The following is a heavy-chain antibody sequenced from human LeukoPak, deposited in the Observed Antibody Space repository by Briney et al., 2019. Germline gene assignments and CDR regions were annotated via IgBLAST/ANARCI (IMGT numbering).Heavy chain of an antibody. CDR3: TKEKGAWGGSTAFDI. Sequence: GGSLRLSCAASGFTFRTYGMHWVRHAPGKGLEWVAFIRYDGSSEYSADSVKGRFTISRDNSKYTLYLQMNSLRVEDTAVYYCTKEKGAWGGSTAFDIWGQGTMVTVSS. D-gene: IGHD1-26*01. CDR2: IRYDGSSE. V-gene: IGHV3-30*02. J-gene: IGHJ3*02. CDR1: GFTFRTYG.